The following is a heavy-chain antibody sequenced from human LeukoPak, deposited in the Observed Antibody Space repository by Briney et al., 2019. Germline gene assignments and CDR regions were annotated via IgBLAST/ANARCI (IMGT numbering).Heavy chain of an antibody. Sequence: GGSLRLSCAASGLTFSNAWMTWVRQAPGKGLEWVGRIKRKTDGGTTDYAALVKGRFTISRDDSKNTLYLQMNSLRTEDTAMYYCTSTLGYWGQGTLVTVSS. CDR2: IKRKTDGGTT. CDR3: TSTLGY. V-gene: IGHV3-15*01. D-gene: IGHD6-6*01. J-gene: IGHJ4*02. CDR1: GLTFSNAW.